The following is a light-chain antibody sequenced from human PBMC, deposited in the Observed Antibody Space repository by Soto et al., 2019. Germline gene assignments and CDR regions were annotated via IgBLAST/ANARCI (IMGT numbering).Light chain of an antibody. CDR3: TSYTSSITYV. CDR2: EVN. V-gene: IGLV2-14*01. J-gene: IGLJ1*01. Sequence: QSVLTQPASVSGAPGQSITISCTGTSSDVDGYDHVSWYQQHPGKAPKLMIYEVNNRPSGVSTRFSGSKSGNTASLTISGLQAGDEADYYCTSYTSSITYVFGTGTKVTV. CDR1: SSDVDGYDH.